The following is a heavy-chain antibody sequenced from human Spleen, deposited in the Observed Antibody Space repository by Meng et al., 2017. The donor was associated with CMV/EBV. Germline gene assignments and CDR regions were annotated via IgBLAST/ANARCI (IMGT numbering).Heavy chain of an antibody. CDR1: SYA. V-gene: IGHV1-69*04. Sequence: SYAITWVRQAPGQGLEWMGPIIPILAITKYAQKFQGRVTITADKTSSTVYMELSSLRSDDTAVYYCGRYTDIVSVIAATRDYWFDPWGQGTLVTVSS. D-gene: IGHD2-15*01. CDR3: GRYTDIVSVIAATRDYWFDP. J-gene: IGHJ5*02. CDR2: IIPILAIT.